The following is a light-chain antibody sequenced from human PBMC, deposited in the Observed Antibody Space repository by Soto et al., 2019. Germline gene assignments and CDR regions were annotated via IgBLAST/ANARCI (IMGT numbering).Light chain of an antibody. CDR2: KAS. J-gene: IGKJ1*01. Sequence: DIQMTQSPSTLSASVGDRVTITCRASQSISSWLAWYQQKPGKAPKLLIYKASSLESGVPSRFSGSGSGTELTLTISSLQPDDFAMSSCQQYNSYPWTFGQGTKVEIK. CDR1: QSISSW. V-gene: IGKV1-5*03. CDR3: QQYNSYPWT.